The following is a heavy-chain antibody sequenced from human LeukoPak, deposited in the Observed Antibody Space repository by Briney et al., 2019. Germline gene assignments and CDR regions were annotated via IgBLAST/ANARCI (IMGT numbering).Heavy chain of an antibody. CDR2: IYYSGTT. CDR1: GGSISSSGYY. Sequence: TPSETLSLTCTVSGGSISSSGYYWGWIRQPPGKGLEWIGSIYYSGTTYYNPSLKSRVTISIDTSKNQFSLKLSSVTAADTAVYFCARNFPGVGCSGGSCYDYWGQGTLVTVSS. J-gene: IGHJ4*02. D-gene: IGHD2-15*01. V-gene: IGHV4-39*07. CDR3: ARNFPGVGCSGGSCYDY.